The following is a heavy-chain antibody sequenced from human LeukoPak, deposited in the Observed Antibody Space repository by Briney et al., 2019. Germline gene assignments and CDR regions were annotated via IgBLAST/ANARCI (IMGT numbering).Heavy chain of an antibody. J-gene: IGHJ5*02. CDR3: ARVRGLSWFDP. CDR1: GGSFSGYY. D-gene: IGHD3-16*01. V-gene: IGHV4-34*01. CDR2: INHSGST. Sequence: PSETLSLTCAVYGGSFSGYYWSWTRQPPGKGLEWIGEINHSGSTNYNPSLKSRVTISVDTSKNQFSLKLSSVTAADTAVYYCARVRGLSWFDPWGQGTLVTVSS.